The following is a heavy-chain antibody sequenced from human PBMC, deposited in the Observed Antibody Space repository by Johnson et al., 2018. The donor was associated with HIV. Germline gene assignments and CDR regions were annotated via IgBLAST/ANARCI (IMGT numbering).Heavy chain of an antibody. CDR3: ARVMGLGGYSLAFDI. V-gene: IGHV3-30-3*01. CDR1: GFTFSSYA. J-gene: IGHJ3*02. D-gene: IGHD3-22*01. CDR2: ISYYGSNK. Sequence: HVQLVESGGGVVQPGRSLRLSCAASGFTFSSYAMHWVRQAPGKGLEWVAVISYYGSNKYYADSVTGRFTISRDNSKNTLYLQINSLRAEDAAVYYCARVMGLGGYSLAFDIWGQGTMVTVSS.